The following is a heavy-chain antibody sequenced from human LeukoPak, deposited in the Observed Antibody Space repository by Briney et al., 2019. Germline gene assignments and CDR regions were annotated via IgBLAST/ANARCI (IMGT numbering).Heavy chain of an antibody. CDR1: GYTFTSYG. CDR2: INPSGGST. Sequence: ASVKVSCKASGYTFTSYGISWVRQAPGQGLEWMGIINPSGGSTSYAQKFQGRVTMTRDMSTSTVYMELSSLRSEDTAVYYCARGGGSGTGNDYWGQGTLVTVSS. D-gene: IGHD3-10*01. V-gene: IGHV1-46*01. J-gene: IGHJ4*02. CDR3: ARGGGSGTGNDY.